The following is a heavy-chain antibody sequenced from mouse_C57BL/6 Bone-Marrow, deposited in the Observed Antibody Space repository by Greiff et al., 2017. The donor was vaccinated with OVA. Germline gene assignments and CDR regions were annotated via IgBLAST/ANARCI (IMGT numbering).Heavy chain of an antibody. CDR2: IRLKSDNYAT. J-gene: IGHJ3*01. Sequence: EVKVEESGGGLVQPGGSMKLSCVASGFTFSNYWMNWVRQSPEKGLEWVAQIRLKSDNYATHYAESVKGRFTISRDDSKSSVYLQMNNLRAEDTGIYYCTVLSRGFAYWGQGTLVTVSA. CDR1: GFTFSNYW. D-gene: IGHD6-1*01. V-gene: IGHV6-3*01. CDR3: TVLSRGFAY.